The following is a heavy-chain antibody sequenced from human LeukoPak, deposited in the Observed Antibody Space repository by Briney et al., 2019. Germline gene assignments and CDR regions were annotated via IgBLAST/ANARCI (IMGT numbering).Heavy chain of an antibody. D-gene: IGHD5-12*01. CDR2: ISGSGSYT. J-gene: IGHJ4*02. CDR3: AKDATNSGYEY. Sequence: GGSLRLSCAASGFTVSDYSMTWVRQAPGKGLEWVSAISGSGSYTDYADSVKGRFTISRDNSKNTLYLQMNSLRAEDTAVYYCAKDATNSGYEYWGQGTLVTVSS. V-gene: IGHV3-23*01. CDR1: GFTVSDYS.